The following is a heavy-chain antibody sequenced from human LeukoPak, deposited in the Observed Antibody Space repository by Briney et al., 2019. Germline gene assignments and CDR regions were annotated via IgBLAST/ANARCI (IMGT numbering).Heavy chain of an antibody. CDR1: GFTFEEYS. CDR2: IRWDGGTT. Sequence: GGSLRLSCAASGFTFEEYSMQWVRRPPGKGLEWVAVIRWDGGTTYYADSVKGRFTISRDNSVKSVYLQMNSLRTEDTAFYYCGKDIEHYDFWNGNEYRGQGTLVTVSS. V-gene: IGHV3-43*01. D-gene: IGHD3-3*01. CDR3: GKDIEHYDFWNGNEY. J-gene: IGHJ4*02.